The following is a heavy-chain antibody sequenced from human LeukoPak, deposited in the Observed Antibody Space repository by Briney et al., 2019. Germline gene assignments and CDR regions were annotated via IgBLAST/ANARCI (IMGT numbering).Heavy chain of an antibody. CDR2: ISGSSKTI. V-gene: IGHV3-48*01. D-gene: IGHD5-24*01. Sequence: GGSLRLSCAASGFTFSSYSMNWVRQAPGKGLEWVSYISGSSKTIYYADSVKGRFTISRDNAKNSLYLQMNSLRAEDTAVYYCARDKAEMATIDYWGQGTLVTVSS. CDR3: ARDKAEMATIDY. J-gene: IGHJ4*02. CDR1: GFTFSSYS.